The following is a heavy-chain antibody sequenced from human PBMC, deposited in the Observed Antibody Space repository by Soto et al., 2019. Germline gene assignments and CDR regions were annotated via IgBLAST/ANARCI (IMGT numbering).Heavy chain of an antibody. CDR2: IYYSGST. CDR1: GGSISSGVYY. CDR3: ASNSYGYTFYEY. J-gene: IGHJ4*02. D-gene: IGHD5-18*01. V-gene: IGHV4-30-4*01. Sequence: SETLSLTCTVSGGSISSGVYYWSCIRQPPGKGLEWIGYIYYSGSTYYNPSLKSRVTISVDTSKNQFSLKLSSVTAADTAVYYCASNSYGYTFYEYWGQGTLVTVSS.